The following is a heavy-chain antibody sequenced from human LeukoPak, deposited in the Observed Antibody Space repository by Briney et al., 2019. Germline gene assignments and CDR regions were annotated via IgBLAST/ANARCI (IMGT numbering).Heavy chain of an antibody. V-gene: IGHV4-4*02. CDR1: GGSISSSNW. D-gene: IGHD5-18*01. CDR2: INHSGST. J-gene: IGHJ4*02. CDR3: ARGRIRGYSYGFAY. Sequence: SGTLSLTCAVSGGSISSSNWWSWVRQPPGKRLEWIGEINHSGSTNYNPSLKSRVTISVDTSKNQFSLKLSSVTAADTAVYYCARGRIRGYSYGFAYWGQGTLVTVSS.